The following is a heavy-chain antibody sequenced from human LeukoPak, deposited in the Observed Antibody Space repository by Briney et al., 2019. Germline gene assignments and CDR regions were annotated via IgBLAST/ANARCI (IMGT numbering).Heavy chain of an antibody. V-gene: IGHV3-53*01. CDR2: TYSGGST. CDR1: GFAVSSNY. CDR3: ARDLTMVRGVLGV. D-gene: IGHD3-10*01. Sequence: PGGSLRLSCAASGFAVSSNYMSWVRQAPGKGLEWVSVTYSGGSTYYADSVKGRFTISRDNSKNTLYLQMNSLRAEDTAVYYCARDLTMVRGVLGVWGKGTTVTVSS. J-gene: IGHJ6*04.